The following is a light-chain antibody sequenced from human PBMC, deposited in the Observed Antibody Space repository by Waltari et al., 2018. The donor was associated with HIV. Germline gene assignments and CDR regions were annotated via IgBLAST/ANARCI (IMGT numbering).Light chain of an antibody. Sequence: EIVMTQSPATLSVSPGERATLSCRASRSIAGNLAWFQQKPGQPPKLLIYWASNRESGVPDRFSGSGSGTDFTLTISSLQAEDVAVYYCQQYYINPYTFGQGTKLEIK. V-gene: IGKV4-1*01. CDR1: RSIAGN. J-gene: IGKJ2*01. CDR2: WAS. CDR3: QQYYINPYT.